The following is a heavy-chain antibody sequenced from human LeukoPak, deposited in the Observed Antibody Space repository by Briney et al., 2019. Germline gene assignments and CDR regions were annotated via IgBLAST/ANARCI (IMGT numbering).Heavy chain of an antibody. CDR2: ISGSGGST. CDR3: AKGLFDSGPSYYYYLDV. D-gene: IGHD3-10*01. Sequence: GGSLGLSCAASGVTFSNYAINWVRQAPGKGLEWVTAISGSGGSTYYADSVKGRFTISRDKFKNTLHLQMNSLRAEDTAVYYCAKGLFDSGPSYYYYLDVWGKGTTVTVSS. CDR1: GVTFSNYA. V-gene: IGHV3-23*01. J-gene: IGHJ6*03.